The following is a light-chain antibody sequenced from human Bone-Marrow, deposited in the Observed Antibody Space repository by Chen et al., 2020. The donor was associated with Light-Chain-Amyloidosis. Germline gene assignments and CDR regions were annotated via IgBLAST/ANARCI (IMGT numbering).Light chain of an antibody. CDR1: QTISSHS. J-gene: IGKJ4*01. CDR2: GSS. Sequence: EIVLTQSPGTLSLSPGEGANLSCRASQTISSHSLTWYQQKVGQAPRLLIYGSSSRATGIPDRFTGSGSGTDFTLTINRLEPEDFAMYYCQQYGTSPLTFGGGTKVEIK. V-gene: IGKV3-20*01. CDR3: QQYGTSPLT.